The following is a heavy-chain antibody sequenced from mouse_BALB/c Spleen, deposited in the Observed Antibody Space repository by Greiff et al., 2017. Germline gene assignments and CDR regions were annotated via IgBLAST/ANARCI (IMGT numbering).Heavy chain of an antibody. CDR1: GYTFTSYW. D-gene: IGHD2-14*01. Sequence: QVQLQQPGAELVRPGASVKLSCKASGYTFTSYWINWMKQRPGQGLEWIGNIYPSDSYTNYNQKFKDKATLTVDKSSSTAYMQLSSPTSEDSAVYYCTRGGNYFDHWGQGTTLTVSS. CDR3: TRGGNYFDH. V-gene: IGHV1-69*02. CDR2: IYPSDSYT. J-gene: IGHJ2*01.